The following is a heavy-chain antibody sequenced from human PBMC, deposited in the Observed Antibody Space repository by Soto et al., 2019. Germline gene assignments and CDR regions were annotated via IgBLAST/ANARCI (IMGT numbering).Heavy chain of an antibody. J-gene: IGHJ4*02. CDR1: GFTFSSYG. Sequence: GGSLRLSCAAYGFTFSSYGMHWVRQAPGKGLEWVAVISYDGSNKYYADSVKGRFTISRDNSKNTLYLQMNSLRAEDTAVYYCAKDTYGSGSYGPDYWGQGTLVTVSS. D-gene: IGHD3-10*01. CDR2: ISYDGSNK. CDR3: AKDTYGSGSYGPDY. V-gene: IGHV3-30*18.